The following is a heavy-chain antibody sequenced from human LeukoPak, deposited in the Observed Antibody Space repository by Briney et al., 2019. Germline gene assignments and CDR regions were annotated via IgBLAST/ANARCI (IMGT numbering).Heavy chain of an antibody. CDR1: GYTFTSYD. Sequence: ASVKVSCNASGYTFTSYDINWVRQATGPGLERMGWMNPNSGNTGYAQKFQGRVTMTRTTSISTAYMELSSLRSEDTAVYYCARETVGALDYWGQGTLVTVSS. D-gene: IGHD1-26*01. V-gene: IGHV1-8*01. CDR3: ARETVGALDY. J-gene: IGHJ4*02. CDR2: MNPNSGNT.